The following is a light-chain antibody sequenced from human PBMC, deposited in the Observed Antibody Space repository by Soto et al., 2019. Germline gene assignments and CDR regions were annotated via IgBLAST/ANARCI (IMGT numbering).Light chain of an antibody. CDR2: DAS. V-gene: IGKV3-11*01. CDR3: QQRSNWPRT. J-gene: IGKJ1*01. CDR1: QSVSSY. Sequence: EIVLTQPPATLSLSPGERATLSCRASQSVSSYLAWYQQKPGQAPRLLIYDASNRATGIPARFSGSGSGTDFTLTIYRLEPEDFAVYYCQQRSNWPRTFGQGTKVDNK.